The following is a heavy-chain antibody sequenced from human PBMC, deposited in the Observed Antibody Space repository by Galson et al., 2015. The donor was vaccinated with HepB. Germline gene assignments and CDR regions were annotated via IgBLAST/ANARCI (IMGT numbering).Heavy chain of an antibody. CDR1: GFTFSSYS. V-gene: IGHV3-21*01. CDR2: ISSSSSYI. Sequence: SLRLSCAASGFTFSSYSMNWVRQAPGKGLEWVSSISSSSSYIYYADSVKGRFTISRDNAKNSLYLQMNSLRAEDTAVYYCARRVWYECWSGYAYYSYYGMDVCGQGTTVTVSS. CDR3: ARRVWYECWSGYAYYSYYGMDV. D-gene: IGHD3-3*01. J-gene: IGHJ6*02.